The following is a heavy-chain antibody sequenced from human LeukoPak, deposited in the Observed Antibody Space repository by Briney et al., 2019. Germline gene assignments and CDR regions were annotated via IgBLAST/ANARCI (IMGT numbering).Heavy chain of an antibody. CDR2: ISSNGGST. J-gene: IGHJ4*02. D-gene: IGHD2-2*01. V-gene: IGHV3-64D*06. CDR1: GFTFSSYA. Sequence: PGGSLRLSCSASGFTFSSYAMHWVRQAPGKGLEYVSAISSNGGSTYYADSVKGRFTISRDNSKNTLYLQMSSLRAEDTAVYYCVKDRVVPAAILDYWGQGTLVTVSP. CDR3: VKDRVVPAAILDY.